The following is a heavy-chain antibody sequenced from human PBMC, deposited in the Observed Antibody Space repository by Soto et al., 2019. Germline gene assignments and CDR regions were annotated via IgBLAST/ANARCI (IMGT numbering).Heavy chain of an antibody. J-gene: IGHJ5*02. V-gene: IGHV3-30*04. CDR1: GFNFSSYA. Sequence: GWSLRLSCAASGFNFSSYAMHWVRQAPGKGLEWVAVISYDGRKKYYADSVKGRFTISRDNSKNTLYLEMNSLSADDTAVYYCARECHPAAGTNPHHWGQGTPVTVSS. CDR3: ARECHPAAGTNPHH. D-gene: IGHD6-13*01. CDR2: ISYDGRKK.